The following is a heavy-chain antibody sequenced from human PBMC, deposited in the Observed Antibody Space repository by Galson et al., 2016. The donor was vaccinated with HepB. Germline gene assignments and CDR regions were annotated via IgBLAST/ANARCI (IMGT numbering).Heavy chain of an antibody. CDR2: IWFDGSKR. CDR1: GFTFRSYG. V-gene: IGHV3-33*01. J-gene: IGHJ4*02. Sequence: LRLSCAASGFTFRSYGMHWVRQAPGKGLEWVAVIWFDGSKRYYVDSVKGRFTISRDNSENTLYLQMNSLRAEDTAVYYCARDGGQQPTDYWGQGTLVTVSS. CDR3: ARDGGQQPTDY. D-gene: IGHD6-13*01.